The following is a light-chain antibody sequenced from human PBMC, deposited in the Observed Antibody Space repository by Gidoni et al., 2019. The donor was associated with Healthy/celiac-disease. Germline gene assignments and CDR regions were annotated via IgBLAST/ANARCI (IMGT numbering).Light chain of an antibody. J-gene: IGKJ2*01. CDR3: MQALQTPMYT. CDR1: QSLLHSNGYNY. CDR2: LGS. Sequence: DIVLTQSPLSLPVTPGEPASISCRSSQSLLHSNGYNYLDWYLQKPGQYPQRLIYLGSSRASGVPDRFSGSGSGTDFTLKISRVEAEDVGVYYCMQALQTPMYTFGQGTKLEIK. V-gene: IGKV2-28*01.